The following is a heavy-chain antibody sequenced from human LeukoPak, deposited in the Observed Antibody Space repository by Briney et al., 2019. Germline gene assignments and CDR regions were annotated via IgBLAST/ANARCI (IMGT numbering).Heavy chain of an antibody. CDR3: ARDSGIAVAGDRFDY. J-gene: IGHJ4*02. D-gene: IGHD6-19*01. Sequence: SETLSLTCAVYGGSFTDYYWTWIRQPPGKELEWIGEINHGGYTNYSPTLKSRVTLSVDTSKNQFSLKLSSVTAADTAVYYCARDSGIAVAGDRFDYWGQGTLVTVSS. CDR1: GGSFTDYY. V-gene: IGHV4-34*01. CDR2: INHGGYT.